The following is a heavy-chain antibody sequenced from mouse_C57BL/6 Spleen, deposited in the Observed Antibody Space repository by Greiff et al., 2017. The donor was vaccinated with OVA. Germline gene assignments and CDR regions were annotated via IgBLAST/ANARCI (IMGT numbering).Heavy chain of an antibody. Sequence: QVQLQQPGAELVKPGASVKLSCKASGYAFSSSWMNWVKQRPGKGLEWIGRIYPGDGDTNYNGKFKGKATLTADKSSSTAYMQLSSLTSEDSAVYFCARGAYYDYDPYYFDYWGQGTTLTVSS. CDR3: ARGAYYDYDPYYFDY. CDR1: GYAFSSSW. J-gene: IGHJ2*01. CDR2: IYPGDGDT. D-gene: IGHD2-4*01. V-gene: IGHV1-82*01.